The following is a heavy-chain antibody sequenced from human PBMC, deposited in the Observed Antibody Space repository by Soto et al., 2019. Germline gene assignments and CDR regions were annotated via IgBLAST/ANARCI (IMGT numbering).Heavy chain of an antibody. J-gene: IGHJ4*02. D-gene: IGHD5-12*01. V-gene: IGHV4-39*01. CDR3: ASGLVARHYFDY. CDR1: GGSISSSSYY. Sequence: SETLSLTCTVSGGSISSSSYYWGWIRQPPGKGLEWIGSIYYSGSTYYNPSLKSRVTISVDTSKNQFSLKLSSVTAADTAVYYCASGLVARHYFDYWGQGTLVTVSS. CDR2: IYYSGST.